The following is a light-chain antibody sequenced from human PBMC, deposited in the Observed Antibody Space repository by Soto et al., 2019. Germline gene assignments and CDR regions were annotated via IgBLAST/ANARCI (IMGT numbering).Light chain of an antibody. Sequence: QSVLTQPASVSGSPGQSITISCTGTSSDVGKYNYVSWYQQHPAKAPKLMIFEVSNRPSGVSNRFSGSKSGNTASLTISGLQAEDEAEYYCSSYTGSSTNTVVFSGGTKLTVL. V-gene: IGLV2-14*01. CDR3: SSYTGSSTNTVV. CDR2: EVS. CDR1: SSDVGKYNY. J-gene: IGLJ2*01.